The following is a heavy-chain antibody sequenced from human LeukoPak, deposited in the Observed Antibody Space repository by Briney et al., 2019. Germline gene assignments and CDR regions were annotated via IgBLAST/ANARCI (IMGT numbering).Heavy chain of an antibody. V-gene: IGHV1-2*06. CDR1: GYTFTGYY. CDR2: INPNSGGT. D-gene: IGHD3-16*01. Sequence: GASVKVSCKASGYTFTGYYMHWVRQAPGQGLEWMGRINPNSGGTNYAQKFQGRVTMTRDTSISTAYMELSRLRSDDTAVYYCARDDLAWGSFDYWGQGTLVTVSS. J-gene: IGHJ4*02. CDR3: ARDDLAWGSFDY.